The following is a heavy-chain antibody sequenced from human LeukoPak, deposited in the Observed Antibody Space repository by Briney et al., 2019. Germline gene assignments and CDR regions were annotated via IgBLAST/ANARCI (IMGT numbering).Heavy chain of an antibody. Sequence: PGGSLRLSCAASGFTFSSYGMSWVRQAPGKGLEWVSATGGRDNSTYYADSVKGRFTISRDNSKNTLYVQMNSLRAEDTAVYYCAKGHYYGSGSLDYWGQGTLVTVSS. D-gene: IGHD3-10*01. CDR3: AKGHYYGSGSLDY. CDR2: TGGRDNST. CDR1: GFTFSSYG. J-gene: IGHJ4*02. V-gene: IGHV3-23*01.